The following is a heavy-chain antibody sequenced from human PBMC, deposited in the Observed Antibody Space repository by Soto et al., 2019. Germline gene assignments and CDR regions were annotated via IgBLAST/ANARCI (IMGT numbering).Heavy chain of an antibody. CDR1: GGSISSGDYY. V-gene: IGHV4-30-4*01. CDR2: IYYSGST. CDR3: ARTRTGMYYYYGMDV. Sequence: QVQLQESGPGLVKPSQTLSLTCTVSGGSISSGDYYWSWIRQPPGKGLEWIGYIYYSGSTYYNPSLKSRVTISVDTSKNQFSLKLSSVTAADTAVYYCARTRTGMYYYYGMDVWGQGTTVTVSS. J-gene: IGHJ6*02.